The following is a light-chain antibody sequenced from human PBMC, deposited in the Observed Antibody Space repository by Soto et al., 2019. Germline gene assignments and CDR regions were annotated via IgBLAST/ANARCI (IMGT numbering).Light chain of an antibody. J-gene: IGKJ5*01. CDR2: YIS. CDR3: QQHNQWPIT. CDR1: QSAGNF. Sequence: EIVMTQSPATLSVSTGETASLSCRASQSAGNFLAWYQQKPGQAPRLLIYYISTRATGIPARFSGSGSGTEFTLTINSLQSEDSAVYYCQQHNQWPITFGQGTLLEIK. V-gene: IGKV3D-15*01.